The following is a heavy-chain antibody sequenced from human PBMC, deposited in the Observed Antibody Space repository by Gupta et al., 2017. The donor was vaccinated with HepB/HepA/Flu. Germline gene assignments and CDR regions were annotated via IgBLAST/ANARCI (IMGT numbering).Heavy chain of an antibody. Sequence: VKLVESGGGVVQPGRSLRLPCAVSGFTFSTYALHWVRQAQGKGLEWVAVSSFDGTETMYADAVKVRCTISSDNAGNTLYLQMNSLRPEDTAIYYCVRDIGRINKVRALYFDYWGQGTLVSVSS. V-gene: IGHV3-30-3*01. D-gene: IGHD3-10*01. CDR2: SSFDGTET. CDR3: VRDIGRINKVRALYFDY. CDR1: GFTFSTYA. J-gene: IGHJ4*02.